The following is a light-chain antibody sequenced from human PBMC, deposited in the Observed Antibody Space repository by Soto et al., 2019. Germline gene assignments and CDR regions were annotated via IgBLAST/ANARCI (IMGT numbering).Light chain of an antibody. J-gene: IGKJ1*01. CDR3: LHDNSYSDA. V-gene: IGKV1-5*03. CDR1: QTISSW. Sequence: DIQMTQSPSTLSGSVGDRVTITCRASQTISSWLAWYQQKPGKAPKLLIYKASTLKSGVPSRFSGSGSGTEFTLTIISLHPDAFATYYCLHDNSYSDAFGQGTKVELK. CDR2: KAS.